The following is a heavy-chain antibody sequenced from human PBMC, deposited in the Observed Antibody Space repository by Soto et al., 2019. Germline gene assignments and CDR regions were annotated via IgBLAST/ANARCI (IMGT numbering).Heavy chain of an antibody. J-gene: IGHJ3*02. Sequence: GGSLRLSCAASGFTFSTYGMHWVRQAPGKGLEWVAVIWHDGNYKYYADSVKGRFTISRDNSENTLFLQMNSLRAEDTAVYYCARVYCSGSRCYKGRVGFDIWGQGTMVTVSS. CDR2: IWHDGNYK. D-gene: IGHD2-2*02. V-gene: IGHV3-33*01. CDR1: GFTFSTYG. CDR3: ARVYCSGSRCYKGRVGFDI.